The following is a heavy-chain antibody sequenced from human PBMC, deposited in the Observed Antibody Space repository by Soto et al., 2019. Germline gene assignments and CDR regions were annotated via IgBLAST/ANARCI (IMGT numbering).Heavy chain of an antibody. V-gene: IGHV3-23*01. Sequence: EVPLLESGGGLVQPGGSLRLSCAASGFPFSTSAMNWVLQAPGKGLEWVAIISGSSDAAYYAESVKGRFASSRDKSKNTLSLQMNSLRAEDTAVYYCAKYSGSYPVYNGLSLWGQGTTVTVS. CDR3: AKYSGSYPVYNGLSL. J-gene: IGHJ6*02. D-gene: IGHD1-26*01. CDR2: ISGSSDAA. CDR1: GFPFSTSA.